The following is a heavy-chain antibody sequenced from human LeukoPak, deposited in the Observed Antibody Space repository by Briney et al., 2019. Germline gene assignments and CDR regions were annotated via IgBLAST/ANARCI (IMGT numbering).Heavy chain of an antibody. Sequence: PGGSLRLSCAASGFTFSTYWMNWVRQAPGKGLEWVAKIKEDGSEKNYVDSVKGRFTISRDNAKNSLCLQMNSLRAEDTDVYYCVAAGGYWGQGALVTVSS. CDR1: GFTFSTYW. V-gene: IGHV3-7*05. CDR3: VAAGGY. D-gene: IGHD6-13*01. CDR2: IKEDGSEK. J-gene: IGHJ4*02.